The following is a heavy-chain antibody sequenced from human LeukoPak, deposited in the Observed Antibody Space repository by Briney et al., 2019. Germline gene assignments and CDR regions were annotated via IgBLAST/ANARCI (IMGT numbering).Heavy chain of an antibody. D-gene: IGHD2-21*01. J-gene: IGHJ3*02. CDR2: IYYSGST. CDR3: ARHSGGENDI. CDR1: SGSISSYY. Sequence: RPSETLSLTCTVSSGSISSYYWSWIRQPPGKGLEWIGYIYYSGSTNYNPSLKSRVTISVDTSKNQFSLKLSSVTAADTAVYYCARHSGGENDIWGQGTMVTVSS. V-gene: IGHV4-59*08.